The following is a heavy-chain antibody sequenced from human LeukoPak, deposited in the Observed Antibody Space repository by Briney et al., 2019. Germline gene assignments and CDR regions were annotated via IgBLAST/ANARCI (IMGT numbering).Heavy chain of an antibody. D-gene: IGHD4-11*01. V-gene: IGHV3-23*01. CDR3: AKGATVTPFYFDY. CDR1: GFTFSSYA. CDR2: ISGSGGST. Sequence: PGGSLRLSYAASGFTFSSYAMSRVRQAPGKGLEWVSAISGSGGSTYYADSVKGRFTISRDNSKNTLYLQMNSLRAEDTAVYYCAKGATVTPFYFDYWGQGTLVTVSS. J-gene: IGHJ4*02.